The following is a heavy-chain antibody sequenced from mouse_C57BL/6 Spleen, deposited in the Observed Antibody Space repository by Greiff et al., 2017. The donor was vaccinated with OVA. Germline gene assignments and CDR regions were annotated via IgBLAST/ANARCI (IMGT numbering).Heavy chain of an antibody. CDR1: GYSITSGYY. Sequence: EVQLQQSGPGLVKPSQSLSLTCSVTGYSITSGYYWNWIRQFPGNKLEWMGYISYDGSNNYNPSLKNRISITRDTSKNQFFLKLNSVTTEDTATYYCADYYRGFAYWGQGTLVTVSA. D-gene: IGHD2-14*01. CDR2: ISYDGSN. CDR3: ADYYRGFAY. J-gene: IGHJ3*01. V-gene: IGHV3-6*01.